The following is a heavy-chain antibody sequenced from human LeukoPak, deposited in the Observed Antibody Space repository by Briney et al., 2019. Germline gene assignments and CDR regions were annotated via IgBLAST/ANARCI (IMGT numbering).Heavy chain of an antibody. D-gene: IGHD1-7*01. CDR2: INPHSGGT. J-gene: IGHJ4*02. CDR3: ARGRWVVWNYGDY. Sequence: ASVKVSCKASGYTVTRYYMHWVRQAPGQGLEWMGWINPHSGGTNYAQKFQGRVTMTRDTSISTAYMELSRLRSDDTAVYYCARGRWVVWNYGDYWGQGTLVTVSS. V-gene: IGHV1-2*02. CDR1: GYTVTRYY.